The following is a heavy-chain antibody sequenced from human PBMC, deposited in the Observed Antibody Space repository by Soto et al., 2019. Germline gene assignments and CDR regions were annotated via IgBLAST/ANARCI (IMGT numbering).Heavy chain of an antibody. CDR2: VYTTGST. D-gene: IGHD1-26*01. CDR3: AREGASGFGMDV. CDR1: GGSIRSYY. Sequence: SETLSLTCNVSGGSIRSYYWSWVRQPAGKALEWIGRVYTTGSTNYNPSLRSRVSISVDTSKNQFSLTVTSVTAAGTAVYYCAREGASGFGMDVWGQGTTVTVSS. V-gene: IGHV4-4*07. J-gene: IGHJ6*02.